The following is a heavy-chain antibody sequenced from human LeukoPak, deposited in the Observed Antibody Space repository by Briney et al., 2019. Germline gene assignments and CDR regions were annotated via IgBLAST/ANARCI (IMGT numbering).Heavy chain of an antibody. J-gene: IGHJ3*02. CDR2: IWRDGSVE. Sequence: GGSLRLSCAASGFSFSNYWMTWVRQAPGKGPEWVANIWRDGSVEYYVDSVKGRFTISRDNTKDSLYLQMNSLSAEDTAVYYCARDSNPQSSGYYFDAFDMWGQGTMVTVSS. V-gene: IGHV3-7*01. CDR1: GFSFSNYW. D-gene: IGHD3-22*01. CDR3: ARDSNPQSSGYYFDAFDM.